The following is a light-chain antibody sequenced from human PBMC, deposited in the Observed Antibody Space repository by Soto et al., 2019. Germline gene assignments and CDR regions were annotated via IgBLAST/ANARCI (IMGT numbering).Light chain of an antibody. CDR3: QQYDNFPIA. CDR2: DAS. V-gene: IGKV1-33*01. Sequence: EIQMTQSPSFLSPSIGESVTITCRSSQVISTSLAWYQHKPGKAPKLLIYDASNLETGVPSRFSGSGSGTDFTFTISSLQPEDIATYYCQQYDNFPIAFGQGTRLEIK. J-gene: IGKJ5*01. CDR1: QVISTS.